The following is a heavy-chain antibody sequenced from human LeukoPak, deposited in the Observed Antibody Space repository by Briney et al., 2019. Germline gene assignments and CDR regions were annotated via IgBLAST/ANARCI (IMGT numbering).Heavy chain of an antibody. CDR2: IYYSGST. D-gene: IGHD3-10*02. CDR1: GGSISSSNW. Sequence: SGTLSLTCAVSGGSISSSNWWSWVRQPPGKGLEWIGYIYYSGSTNYNPSLKSRVTISVDTSKNQFSLKLSSVTAADTAVYYCARVRPDYVNWFDPWGQGTLVTVSS. J-gene: IGHJ5*02. V-gene: IGHV4-4*02. CDR3: ARVRPDYVNWFDP.